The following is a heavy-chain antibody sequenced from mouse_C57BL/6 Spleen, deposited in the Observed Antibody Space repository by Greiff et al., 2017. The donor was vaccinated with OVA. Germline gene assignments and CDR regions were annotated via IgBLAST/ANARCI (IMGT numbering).Heavy chain of an antibody. J-gene: IGHJ1*03. D-gene: IGHD2-3*01. CDR2: FYPGSGSI. Sequence: QVQLQQSGAELVKPGASVKLSCKASGYTFTEYTIHWVKQRSGQGLEWIGWFYPGSGSIKYNEKFKDKATLTADKSSSTVYMELSRLTSEDSAVYFGAEHEEGIYDGYQYWYFDGWGTGTTVTVSS. V-gene: IGHV1-62-2*01. CDR3: AEHEEGIYDGYQYWYFDG. CDR1: GYTFTEYT.